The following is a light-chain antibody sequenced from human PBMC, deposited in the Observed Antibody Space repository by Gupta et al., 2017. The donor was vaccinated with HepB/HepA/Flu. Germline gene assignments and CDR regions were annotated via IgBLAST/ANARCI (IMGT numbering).Light chain of an antibody. CDR2: AAS. Sequence: DIQMPQSPSSLSASIGDRVTITCRASQSINNYLNWYQRKPGRAPNLLIYAASNLQSGVPSRFSGSGSVTDFTLTITSLQPEDFATYFCQQSYTTPLTFGGGTKMEIK. J-gene: IGKJ4*01. V-gene: IGKV1-39*01. CDR1: QSINNY. CDR3: QQSYTTPLT.